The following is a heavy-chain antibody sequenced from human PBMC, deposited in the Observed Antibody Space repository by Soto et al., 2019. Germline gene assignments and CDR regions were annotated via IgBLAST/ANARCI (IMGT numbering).Heavy chain of an antibody. CDR3: ARHLNPVTPDYYDSSGATFDY. CDR2: IYYSGST. CDR1: GGSISSSSYY. V-gene: IGHV4-39*01. D-gene: IGHD3-22*01. Sequence: SETLSLTCTVSGGSISSSSYYWGWIRQPPGKGLEWIGSIYYSGSTYYNPSLKSRVTISVDTSKNQFSLKLSSVTAADTAVYYCARHLNPVTPDYYDSSGATFDYWGQGTLVTVSS. J-gene: IGHJ4*02.